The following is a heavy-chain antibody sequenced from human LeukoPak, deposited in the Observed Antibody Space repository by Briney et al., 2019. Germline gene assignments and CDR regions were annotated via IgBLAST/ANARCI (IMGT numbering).Heavy chain of an antibody. D-gene: IGHD6-13*01. V-gene: IGHV4-61*01. CDR2: IYYSGST. CDR3: VRDKQPGDQ. CDR1: GGSISSSSYY. J-gene: IGHJ5*02. Sequence: SETLSLTCTVSGGSISSSSYYWGWIRQPPGKGLEWIGYIYYSGSTHYNPSLKSRVTISVDTSKNQFSLRLSSVTAADTAVYYCVRDKQPGDQWGQGTLVTVSS.